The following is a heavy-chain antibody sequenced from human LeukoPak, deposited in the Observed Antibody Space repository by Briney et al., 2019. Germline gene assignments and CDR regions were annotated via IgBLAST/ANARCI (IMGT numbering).Heavy chain of an antibody. Sequence: GGSLRLSCETSGFGFGFHAMSWVRQAPGKGLEWVGLIRGKGYGGTREYAASVKGRFTISRDDPKSIAYLHMDSLKTEDTGGYYCVREPSQEGNFDYWGQGPLVTVPS. CDR3: VREPSQEGNFDY. V-gene: IGHV3-49*04. CDR1: GFGFGFHA. J-gene: IGHJ4*02. CDR2: IRGKGYGGTR.